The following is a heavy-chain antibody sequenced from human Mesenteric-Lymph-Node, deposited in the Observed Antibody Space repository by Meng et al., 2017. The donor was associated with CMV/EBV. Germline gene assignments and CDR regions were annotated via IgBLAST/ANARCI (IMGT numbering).Heavy chain of an antibody. CDR1: GFTFSSYS. D-gene: IGHD6-19*01. J-gene: IGHJ6*02. Sequence: GESLKISCAASGFTFSSYSMNWVRQAPGKGLEWVSSISSSSSYIYYADSVKGRFTISRDNAKNSLYLQMNRLRAEDTAVYYCARLDSSGWYGDYYYGMDVWGQGTTVTVSS. CDR3: ARLDSSGWYGDYYYGMDV. V-gene: IGHV3-21*01. CDR2: ISSSSSYI.